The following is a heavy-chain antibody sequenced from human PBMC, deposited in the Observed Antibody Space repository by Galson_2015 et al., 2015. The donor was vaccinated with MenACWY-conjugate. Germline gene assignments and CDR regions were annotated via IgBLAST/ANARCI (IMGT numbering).Heavy chain of an antibody. V-gene: IGHV3-15*07. J-gene: IGHJ4*02. Sequence: SLRLSCAASGFTFSDAWMNWVRQAPGKGLEWVGRIKSKTDGGTTDYAALVKGRFTISRDDSKNTVYLQMNSLKTEDTAVYFCTDISGHWGQGTLVAVSS. CDR1: GFTFSDAW. CDR2: IKSKTDGGTT. D-gene: IGHD3-10*01. CDR3: TDISGH.